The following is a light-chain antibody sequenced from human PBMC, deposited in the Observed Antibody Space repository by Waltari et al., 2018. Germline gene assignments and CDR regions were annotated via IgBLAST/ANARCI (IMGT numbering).Light chain of an antibody. CDR3: SSYSSSSTYV. Sequence: QSALTQPASVSGSPGQSITISCTGTSSDVGGYKDVSWYQQHPGKPPKPWIYEVSIRPSGVSNRFSGSKSGNMASLTISGLQAEDEADYYCSSYSSSSTYVFGTGTKVTVL. CDR1: SSDVGGYKD. J-gene: IGLJ1*01. CDR2: EVS. V-gene: IGLV2-14*01.